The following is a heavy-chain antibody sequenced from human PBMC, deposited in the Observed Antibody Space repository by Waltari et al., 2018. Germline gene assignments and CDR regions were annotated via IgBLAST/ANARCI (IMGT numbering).Heavy chain of an antibody. CDR1: GFTFSSYG. J-gene: IGHJ3*02. Sequence: QVQLVESGGGVVQPGRSLRLSCAASGFTFSSYGMHWVRQAPGKGVEWVAVIWDEGSNKYYADSVKGRFTISRDNSKNTLYLQMNSLRAEDTAVYYCASGDSKTAEDAFDIWGQGTMVTVSS. V-gene: IGHV3-33*01. CDR3: ASGDSKTAEDAFDI. D-gene: IGHD2-21*01. CDR2: IWDEGSNK.